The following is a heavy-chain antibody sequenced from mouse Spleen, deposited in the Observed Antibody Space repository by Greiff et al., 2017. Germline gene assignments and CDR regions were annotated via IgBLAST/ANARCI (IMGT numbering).Heavy chain of an antibody. Sequence: EVQLQQSGAELVKPGASVKLSCTASGFNIKDYYMHWVKQRTEQGLEWIGRIDPEDGETKYAPKFQGKATITADTTSNTAHLQLSSLTSEDPAVYYCARYPLWDDYFDYWGQGTTLTVSS. D-gene: IGHD4-1*01. CDR3: ARYPLWDDYFDY. CDR2: IDPEDGET. CDR1: GFNIKDYY. V-gene: IGHV14-2*01. J-gene: IGHJ2*01.